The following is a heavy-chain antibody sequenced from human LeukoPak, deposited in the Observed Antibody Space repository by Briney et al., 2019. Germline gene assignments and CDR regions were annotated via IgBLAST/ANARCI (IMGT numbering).Heavy chain of an antibody. CDR2: ISWNSGSI. CDR1: GFTFDDYA. J-gene: IGHJ3*02. Sequence: PGGSLRLSCAASGFTFDDYAMHWVRQAPGKGLEWVSGISWNSGSIGYADSVKGRFTISRDNAKNSLYLQMNSLRAEGTALYYCAKDMGEQWLVRAFDIWGQGTMVTVST. CDR3: AKDMGEQWLVRAFDI. V-gene: IGHV3-9*01. D-gene: IGHD6-19*01.